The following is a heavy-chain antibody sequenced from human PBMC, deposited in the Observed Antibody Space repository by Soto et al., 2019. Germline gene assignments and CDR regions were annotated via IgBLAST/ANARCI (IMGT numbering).Heavy chain of an antibody. J-gene: IGHJ4*02. D-gene: IGHD3-22*01. V-gene: IGHV3-23*01. CDR2: ISANGGST. CDR3: AKISFNSSGYYSHFDY. Sequence: VGSLRLSCAASGFTFGSYAMSWVRQAPGKGLEWVSSISANGGSTFYTDSVKGRFTISRDNSKNTLYVQMNSLRAEDTAVYYCAKISFNSSGYYSHFDYWGQGTLVTVSS. CDR1: GFTFGSYA.